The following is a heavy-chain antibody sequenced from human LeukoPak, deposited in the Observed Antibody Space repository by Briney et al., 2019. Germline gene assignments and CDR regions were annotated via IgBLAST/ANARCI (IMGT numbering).Heavy chain of an antibody. V-gene: IGHV3-72*01. CDR2: SKNRAQNYIT. CDR3: ARGDGGQGDY. CDR1: GLTFSDYY. D-gene: IGHD2-21*01. Sequence: GGSLRLSCAASGLTFSDYYVDWVRQAPGKGLEWIGRSKNRAQNYITQYAAFVQGRFTISRDDSKNSLYLQINTLKTEDTAVYYCARGDGGQGDYWGQGTLVTVSS. J-gene: IGHJ4*02.